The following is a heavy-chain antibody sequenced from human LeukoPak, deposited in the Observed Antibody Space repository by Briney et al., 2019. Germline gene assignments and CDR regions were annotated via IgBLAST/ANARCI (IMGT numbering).Heavy chain of an antibody. V-gene: IGHV4-39*07. CDR3: ARGGEMATIGGLFFDY. D-gene: IGHD5-24*01. CDR1: GGSISTSNYY. J-gene: IGHJ4*02. Sequence: SETLSLTCTVSGGSISTSNYYWGWIRQPPGKGLEWIGNIFYSGSTYYNPSLKSRVTISVDTSKNQFSLKLSSVTAADTAVYYCARGGEMATIGGLFFDYWGQGTLVTVSS. CDR2: IFYSGST.